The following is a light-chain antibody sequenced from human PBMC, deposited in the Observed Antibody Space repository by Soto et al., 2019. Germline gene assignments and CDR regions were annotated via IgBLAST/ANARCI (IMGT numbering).Light chain of an antibody. CDR1: SSKIGSNT. J-gene: IGLJ2*01. CDR2: SNN. V-gene: IGLV1-44*01. Sequence: QSVLTQPPSASGTPGQRVTISCSGSSSKIGSNTVNWYQQLPGTAPKLLIYSNNQRPSGVPDRFSGSKSGTSASLAISGLQSEDEADYYCAAWDNSLSAVLFGGGTKLTVL. CDR3: AAWDNSLSAVL.